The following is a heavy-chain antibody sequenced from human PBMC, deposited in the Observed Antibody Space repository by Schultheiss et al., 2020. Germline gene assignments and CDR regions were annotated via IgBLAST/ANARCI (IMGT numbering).Heavy chain of an antibody. D-gene: IGHD1-14*01. CDR3: ASPTGYYYYGMDV. J-gene: IGHJ6*02. Sequence: GSLRLSCAASGFTFSSYWMSWIRQPPGKGLEWIGEINHSGSTNYNPSLKSRVTISVDTSKNQFSLKLSSVTAADTAVYYCASPTGYYYYGMDVWGQGTTVTVSS. CDR1: GFTFSSYW. V-gene: IGHV4-34*01. CDR2: INHSGST.